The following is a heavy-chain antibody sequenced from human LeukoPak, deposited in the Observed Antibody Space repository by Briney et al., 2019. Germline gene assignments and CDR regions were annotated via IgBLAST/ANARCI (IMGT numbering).Heavy chain of an antibody. CDR3: ARVEVGGNLGIAVSFDY. Sequence: SETLSLTCTVSGDSISTSNSYWGWIRQPPGKGLEWIGSIYYSGNTYYNASLKSRVTISVDTSKNQFSLKFTSVTAADTAVYYCARVEVGGNLGIAVSFDYWGQGTLVTVSS. V-gene: IGHV4-39*01. CDR1: GDSISTSNSY. CDR2: IYYSGNT. D-gene: IGHD6-19*01. J-gene: IGHJ4*02.